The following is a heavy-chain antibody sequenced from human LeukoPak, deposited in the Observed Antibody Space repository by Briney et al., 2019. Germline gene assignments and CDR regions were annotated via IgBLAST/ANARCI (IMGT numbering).Heavy chain of an antibody. J-gene: IGHJ4*02. CDR3: ARAVAGTEEVDY. Sequence: ASVKVSCKASGYTFTSYDINWVRQAPGQGLEWMGIINPSGGSTSYAQKFQGRVTMTRDTSTSTVYMELSSLRSEDTAVYYCARAVAGTEEVDYWGQGTLVTVSS. CDR1: GYTFTSYD. CDR2: INPSGGST. V-gene: IGHV1-46*01. D-gene: IGHD6-19*01.